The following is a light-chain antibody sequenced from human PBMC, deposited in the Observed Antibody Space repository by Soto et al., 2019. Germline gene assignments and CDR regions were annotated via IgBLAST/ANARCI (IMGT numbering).Light chain of an antibody. CDR3: QQSYSTLIT. CDR2: AAS. CDR1: QSIRTY. V-gene: IGKV1-39*01. Sequence: DIQMTQSPSSLSASVGDRVTITCRASQSIRTYLNWYQQKPGKAPKLLIYAASSLQSGVPSRFSGSGSGTDFTLTISSLQPEDFATYYCQQSYSTLITFCQGTRLEIK. J-gene: IGKJ5*01.